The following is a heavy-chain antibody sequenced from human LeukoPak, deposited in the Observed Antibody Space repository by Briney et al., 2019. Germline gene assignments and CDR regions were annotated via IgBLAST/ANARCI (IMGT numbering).Heavy chain of an antibody. J-gene: IGHJ4*02. CDR1: VSTFTSYS. Sequence: GGSLRLSCAASVSTFTSYSMNWVRQAPGKGLEWVSSISASSSHINYADSVKGRFTASRDNAKNSLFLQMNSLRAEDTAVYYCARADCSSTRCSYYFDYWGQGTLVTVSS. V-gene: IGHV3-21*01. CDR2: ISASSSHI. CDR3: ARADCSSTRCSYYFDY. D-gene: IGHD2-2*01.